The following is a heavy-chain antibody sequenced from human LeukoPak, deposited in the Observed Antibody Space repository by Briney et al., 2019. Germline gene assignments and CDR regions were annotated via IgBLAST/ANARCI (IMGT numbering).Heavy chain of an antibody. CDR3: ARDPGFDY. CDR2: IYTSGST. D-gene: IGHD3-10*01. Sequence: SQTLSLTCTVSGGSISSGSYYWSWIRQPAGKGMEWIGRIYTSGSTNYNPSLKSRVTISVDTSKNQFSLKLSSVTAADTAVYYCARDPGFDYWGQGTLVTVSS. J-gene: IGHJ4*02. V-gene: IGHV4-61*02. CDR1: GGSISSGSYY.